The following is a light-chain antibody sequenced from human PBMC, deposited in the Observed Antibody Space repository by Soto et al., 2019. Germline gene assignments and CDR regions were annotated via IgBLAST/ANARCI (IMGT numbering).Light chain of an antibody. CDR3: GTWDSSLSAGWV. J-gene: IGLJ3*02. V-gene: IGLV1-51*01. CDR2: DNN. Sequence: QSVLTQPPSVSAATGQKVTISCSGSSSNIGNNYVSWYQQLPGTAPKLLIYDNNKRPSGIPDRFSGSKSGTSATLGITGLQTGDEADYYCGTWDSSLSAGWVFGGGTKLTVL. CDR1: SSNIGNNY.